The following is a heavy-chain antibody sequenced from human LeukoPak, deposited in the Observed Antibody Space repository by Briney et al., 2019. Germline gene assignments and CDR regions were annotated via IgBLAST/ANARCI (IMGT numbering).Heavy chain of an antibody. CDR3: AKAIGGSYYWYFDL. CDR2: ISWNSGSI. D-gene: IGHD3-10*01. V-gene: IGHV3-9*01. CDR1: GFTFDDYA. Sequence: PGGSLRLSCAASGFTFDDYAMHWVRQAPGKGLEWVSGISWNSGSIGYGDSVKGRFTVSRDSAKNSLYLQMNSLRADDTALYYCAKAIGGSYYWYFDLWGRGTLVTVSS. J-gene: IGHJ2*01.